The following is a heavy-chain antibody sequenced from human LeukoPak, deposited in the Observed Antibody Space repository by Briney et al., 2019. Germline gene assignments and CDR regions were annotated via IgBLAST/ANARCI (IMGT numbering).Heavy chain of an antibody. D-gene: IGHD2-2*01. V-gene: IGHV4-39*07. CDR3: ASGVVPAAPSLYYFDY. J-gene: IGHJ4*02. CDR2: IYYSGST. CDR1: GGSISSSSYY. Sequence: PSETLSLTCTVSGGSISSSSYYWGWIRQPPGKGLEWIGSIYYSGSTYYNPSLKSRVTISVDTSKNQFSLKLSSVTAADTAVYYCASGVVPAAPSLYYFDYWGQGTLVTVSS.